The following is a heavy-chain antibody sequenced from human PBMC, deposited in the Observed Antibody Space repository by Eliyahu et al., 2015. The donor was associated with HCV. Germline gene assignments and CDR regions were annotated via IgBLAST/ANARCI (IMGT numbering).Heavy chain of an antibody. D-gene: IGHD3-10*01. Sequence: QVRLQQWGARLLKPSESLSLTCAVYGESFSEYSWTWIRQPPGKGLEWIGEINHRGSTNYNPSLKSRVTMSVDTSKNQFSLKLTSVTAADTGLYYCARSGVRGLISRYAVDVWGQGTTVTVSS. CDR1: GESFSEYS. V-gene: IGHV4-34*01. J-gene: IGHJ6*02. CDR2: INHRGST. CDR3: ARSGVRGLISRYAVDV.